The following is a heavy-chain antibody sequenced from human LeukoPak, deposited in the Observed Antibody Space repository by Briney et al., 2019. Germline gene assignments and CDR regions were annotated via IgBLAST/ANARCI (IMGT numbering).Heavy chain of an antibody. J-gene: IGHJ4*02. CDR2: IYYSGST. CDR1: GGSISSNGYY. V-gene: IGHV4-31*03. CDR3: ARDGDSTGYYFAY. D-gene: IGHD3-22*01. Sequence: PSQTRSLTCPVSGGSISSNGYYGSWIRQQAGEGRAWIRYIYYSGSTSYNPSLTSRVTIPVDTSKNHFSLKLSSVTAADTAVYYCARDGDSTGYYFAYWGQGTLVTASS.